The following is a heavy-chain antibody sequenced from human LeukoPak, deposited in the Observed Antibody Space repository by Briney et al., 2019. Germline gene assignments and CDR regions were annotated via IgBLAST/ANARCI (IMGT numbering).Heavy chain of an antibody. V-gene: IGHV3-21*01. Sequence: GGSLRLSCAASGFTFSSYIMNWVRQAPGGGLEWVSCISYSSNYIYYADSVKGRFTISRDNTKNSLYLQMNSLIAEDTAVYYCARERGSGWGGGIQHWGQGTLVTVSS. CDR3: ARERGSGWGGGIQH. J-gene: IGHJ1*01. CDR2: ISYSSNYI. CDR1: GFTFSSYI. D-gene: IGHD6-19*01.